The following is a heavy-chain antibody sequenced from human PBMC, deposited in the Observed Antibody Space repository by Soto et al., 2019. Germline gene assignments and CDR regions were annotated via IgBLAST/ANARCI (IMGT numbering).Heavy chain of an antibody. CDR3: VRDIGQYFRSGYMDV. V-gene: IGHV3-21*01. CDR2: IDTTSNYI. Sequence: EVQLVESGGGLVKPGESLRLSCAASGFTFYSFSMNWVRQAAGRGPEWVSSIDTTSNYIYYADSVRGRFTISRDNAKDSLYLQMYSLRAEDTAVYYGVRDIGQYFRSGYMDVWGRGTTVTVSS. D-gene: IGHD3-9*01. J-gene: IGHJ6*03. CDR1: GFTFYSFS.